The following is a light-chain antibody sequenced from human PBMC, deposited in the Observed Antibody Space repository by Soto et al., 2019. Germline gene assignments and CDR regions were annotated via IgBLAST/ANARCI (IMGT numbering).Light chain of an antibody. CDR2: KAS. CDR3: QQYNDNWT. CDR1: QSISSW. Sequence: EIQLTHAPSTLSTSVGDRVTITCRASQSISSWLAWYQQKPGKAPKLLIYKASTLQSGVPSRFSGSGSGTEFTLAISSLQPDDSATYYCQQYNDNWTFGQGTKVDIK. V-gene: IGKV1-5*03. J-gene: IGKJ1*01.